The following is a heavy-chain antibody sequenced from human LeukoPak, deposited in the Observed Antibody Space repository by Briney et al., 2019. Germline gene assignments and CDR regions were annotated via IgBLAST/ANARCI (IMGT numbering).Heavy chain of an antibody. J-gene: IGHJ3*02. V-gene: IGHV4-59*01. Sequence: PSETLSLTCTVSGGSISSYYWSWIRQPPGKGLEWIGYIYYIGTTNYNPSLKSRVTISIDTSKNQFSLKLSSVTTADTAVYYCARDLVTVTKGFDIWGLGTMVSVSS. D-gene: IGHD4-17*01. CDR2: IYYIGTT. CDR1: GGSISSYY. CDR3: ARDLVTVTKGFDI.